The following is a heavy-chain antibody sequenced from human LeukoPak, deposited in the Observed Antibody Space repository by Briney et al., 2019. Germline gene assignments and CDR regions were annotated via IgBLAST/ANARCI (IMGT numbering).Heavy chain of an antibody. CDR2: ITEDERQE. CDR1: GFSFSDSW. V-gene: IGHV3-7*01. Sequence: GGSLRLSCAASGFSFSDSWMSWVRQAPGKGPEWVANITEDERQEHYADSVKGRFTVARDNAKKSLFLKRNSLRVEDTYVYYWATYKSWVAGDVWGQGTTVSVSS. J-gene: IGHJ6*02. CDR3: ATYKSWVAGDV. D-gene: IGHD6-13*01.